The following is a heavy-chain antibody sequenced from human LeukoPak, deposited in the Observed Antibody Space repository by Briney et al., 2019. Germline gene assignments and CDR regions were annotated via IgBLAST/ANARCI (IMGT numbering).Heavy chain of an antibody. J-gene: IGHJ4*02. CDR1: GGSISSSTW. CDR3: ARDGEKYSSSPFDY. V-gene: IGHV4-4*02. D-gene: IGHD6-6*01. Sequence: SETLSLTCAVFGGSISSSTWWSWVRQPPGKGLEWVGEIYHSGSTNYNPSLKSRVTISVDTSKNQFSLKLSSVTAADTAVYYCARDGEKYSSSPFDYWGQGTLVTVSS. CDR2: IYHSGST.